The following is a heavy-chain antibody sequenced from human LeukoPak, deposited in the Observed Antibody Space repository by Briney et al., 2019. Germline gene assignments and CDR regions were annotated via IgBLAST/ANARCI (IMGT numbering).Heavy chain of an antibody. V-gene: IGHV4-34*01. CDR2: INRSGSA. CDR1: GGSFSDYY. D-gene: IGHD3-22*01. J-gene: IGHJ4*02. Sequence: SETLSLTCAANGGSFSDYYWAWIRQPPGKGPEWIGEINRSGSAHYNPSLRCRVSISIDTSKNQFSLKLSSVNAADTAVYYCARSPSYVTSDYCFDYWGQGTLVTVSS. CDR3: ARSPSYVTSDYCFDY.